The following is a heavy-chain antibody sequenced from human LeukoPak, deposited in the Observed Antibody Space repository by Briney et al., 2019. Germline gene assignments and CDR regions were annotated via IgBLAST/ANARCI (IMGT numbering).Heavy chain of an antibody. J-gene: IGHJ4*02. CDR1: GFTVTNNY. CDR3: ARDPRRYCSGGSCWGFDY. CDR2: IYAGGTT. Sequence: GGSLRLSCAASGFTVTNNYMSWVRQAPGKGLEWVSVIYAGGTTSYADSVKGRFTISRDSSKNTLYLQMNSLRAEDTAVYYCARDPRRYCSGGSCWGFDYWGQGTLVTVSS. D-gene: IGHD2-15*01. V-gene: IGHV3-66*01.